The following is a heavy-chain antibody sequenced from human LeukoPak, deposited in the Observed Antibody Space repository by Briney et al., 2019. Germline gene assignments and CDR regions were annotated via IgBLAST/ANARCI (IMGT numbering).Heavy chain of an antibody. D-gene: IGHD5-18*01. CDR3: ARSRSGYSYDHAAFEI. Sequence: SETLSLTCTVSGGSISTYYWSWIRQPPGKGLEWIAYIDYRGSTTYNPSLRSRVTISVDTSRNQFSLKLSSVTAADTAVYYCARSRSGYSYDHAAFEIWGQGAVVTVSS. CDR2: IDYRGST. V-gene: IGHV4-59*01. CDR1: GGSISTYY. J-gene: IGHJ3*02.